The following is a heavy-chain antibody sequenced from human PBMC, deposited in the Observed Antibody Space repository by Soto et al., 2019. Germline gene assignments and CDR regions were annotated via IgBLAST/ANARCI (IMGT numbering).Heavy chain of an antibody. J-gene: IGHJ6*02. CDR3: ARLSPHYYYGMDV. V-gene: IGHV5-10-1*01. Sequence: GESLKISCKGSGYSFTNYWITWVRQMPGKGLEWMGRIDPSDSYSNYSPSFQGHVTISADKSINTAYLQWSSLKASDTAMYYCARLSPHYYYGMDVWGQGTTVTGSS. CDR2: IDPSDSYS. CDR1: GYSFTNYW.